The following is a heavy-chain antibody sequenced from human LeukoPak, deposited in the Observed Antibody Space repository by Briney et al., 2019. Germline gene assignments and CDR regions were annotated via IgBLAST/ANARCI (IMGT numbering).Heavy chain of an antibody. CDR3: ARDRTGTTRYYFDY. Sequence: ASVKVSCKASGYTFTSYGISWVRQAPGQGLEWMGWISAYNGNTNYAQKLQGRATMTTDTSTSTAYMELRSLRSDDTAVYYCARDRTGTTRYYFDYWGQGTLVTVSS. CDR1: GYTFTSYG. D-gene: IGHD4-11*01. V-gene: IGHV1-18*01. J-gene: IGHJ4*02. CDR2: ISAYNGNT.